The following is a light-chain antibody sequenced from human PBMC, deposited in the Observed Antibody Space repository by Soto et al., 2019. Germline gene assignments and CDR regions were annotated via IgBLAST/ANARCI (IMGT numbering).Light chain of an antibody. CDR2: DVS. CDR1: QSISSW. Sequence: DIQMTQSPATLSASVGDRVTITCRASQSISSWLAWYQQKPGKVPKLLISDVSTLGSGVPSRFSGSGSGTELTLTISSLQPDDVATYYCQQYTSYSRTFGQGTKVEIK. CDR3: QQYTSYSRT. J-gene: IGKJ1*01. V-gene: IGKV1-5*01.